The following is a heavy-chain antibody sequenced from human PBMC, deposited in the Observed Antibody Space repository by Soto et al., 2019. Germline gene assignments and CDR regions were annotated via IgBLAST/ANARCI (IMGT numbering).Heavy chain of an antibody. D-gene: IGHD3-22*01. V-gene: IGHV1-69*02. CDR2: IIPILGIA. Sequence: SVKVSCKASGGTFSSYTISWVRQAPGQGLEWMGRIIPILGIANYAQKFQGRVTITADKSTSTAYMELSSLRSEDTAVYYCARTAYYYDSSSRGWFDPWGQGSLVTVSS. CDR1: GGTFSSYT. CDR3: ARTAYYYDSSSRGWFDP. J-gene: IGHJ5*02.